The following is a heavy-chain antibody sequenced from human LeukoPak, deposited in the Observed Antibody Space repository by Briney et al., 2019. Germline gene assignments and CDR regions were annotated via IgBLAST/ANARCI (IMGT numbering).Heavy chain of an antibody. CDR3: ARHLNRKYCSSTSCYAGANY. J-gene: IGHJ4*02. D-gene: IGHD2-2*01. Sequence: SETLSLTCTVSGGSISSSSYYWGWIRQPPGKGLEWLGSIYYSGSTYYNPSLKSRVTISVDTSKNQFSLKLSSVTAADTAVYYCARHLNRKYCSSTSCYAGANYWGQGTLVTVSS. CDR2: IYYSGST. V-gene: IGHV4-39*01. CDR1: GGSISSSSYY.